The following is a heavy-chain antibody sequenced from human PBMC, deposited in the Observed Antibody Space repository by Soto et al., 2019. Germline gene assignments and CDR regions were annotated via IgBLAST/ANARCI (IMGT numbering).Heavy chain of an antibody. Sequence: GESLKISCAASGFTFSSYSMNWVRQAPGKGLEWVSYISSSSSTIYYADSVKGRFTISRDNAKNSLYLQMNSLRAEDTAVYYCERDTYDILTGYYYFDYWGQGTLVTVSS. CDR2: ISSSSSTI. J-gene: IGHJ4*02. CDR1: GFTFSSYS. D-gene: IGHD3-9*01. V-gene: IGHV3-48*04. CDR3: ERDTYDILTGYYYFDY.